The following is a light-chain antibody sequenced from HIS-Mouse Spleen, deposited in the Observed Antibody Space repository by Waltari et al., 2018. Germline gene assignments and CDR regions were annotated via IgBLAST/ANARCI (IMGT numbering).Light chain of an antibody. CDR2: EDS. J-gene: IGLJ2*01. V-gene: IGLV3-10*01. Sequence: VSPGQTARITCSGDALPKTYAYWYQQKSGQAPVLVIYEDSKRPSGIPERFSGSSSGTMATLTISGAQVEDEADYYCYSTDSSGNHRVFGGGTKLTVL. CDR3: YSTDSSGNHRV. CDR1: ALPKTY.